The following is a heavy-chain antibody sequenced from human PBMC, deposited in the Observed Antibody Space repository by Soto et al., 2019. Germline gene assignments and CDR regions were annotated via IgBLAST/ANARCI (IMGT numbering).Heavy chain of an antibody. CDR2: IIPILGIA. Sequence: QVQLVQSGAEVKKPGSSVKVSCKASGGTFSSYTISWVRQAPGQGLEWMGRIIPILGIANYAQKFQGRVTITADKSTSKAYMELSSLRSEDTAVYYCARLRDSDGMDVWGQGPTVTVSS. D-gene: IGHD1-26*01. CDR1: GGTFSSYT. J-gene: IGHJ6*02. CDR3: ARLRDSDGMDV. V-gene: IGHV1-69*02.